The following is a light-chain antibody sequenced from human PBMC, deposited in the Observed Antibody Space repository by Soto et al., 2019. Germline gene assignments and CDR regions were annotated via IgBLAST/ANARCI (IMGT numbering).Light chain of an antibody. V-gene: IGLV2-14*03. CDR1: SRDIGGYDF. J-gene: IGLJ1*01. Sequence: QPASVSGSPGQSITISCAGSSRDIGGYDFVSWYQQHPGEVPKLIIFDVSDRPSGVSDRFSGSKSGDTASLTISGLQVEDEADYYCSSFSNSDTPYVFGTGTKVTVL. CDR2: DVS. CDR3: SSFSNSDTPYV.